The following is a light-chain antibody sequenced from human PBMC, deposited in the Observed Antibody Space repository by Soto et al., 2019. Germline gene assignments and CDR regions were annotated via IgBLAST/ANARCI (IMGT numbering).Light chain of an antibody. Sequence: DIVLTQSPGTLSLSPGERATLSCRASQSVSSNYLAWYQQKPGQAPRVLIYGASSRATGIPDRFSGSGSGTDFTLTISRLEPEDFAVYYCQQYGSPPWTFGQGTQVEIK. CDR1: QSVSSNY. J-gene: IGKJ1*01. CDR3: QQYGSPPWT. CDR2: GAS. V-gene: IGKV3-20*01.